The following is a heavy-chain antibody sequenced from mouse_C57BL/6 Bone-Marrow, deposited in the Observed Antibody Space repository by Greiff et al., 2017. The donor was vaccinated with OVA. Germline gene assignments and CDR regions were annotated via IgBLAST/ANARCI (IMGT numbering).Heavy chain of an antibody. J-gene: IGHJ3*01. CDR3: ARGGRSPFAY. CDR2: INPSTGGT. D-gene: IGHD1-1*02. Sequence: VQLQQSGPELVKPGASVKISCKASGYSFTGYYMNWVKQSPEKSLEWIGEINPSTGGTTYNQKFKAKATLTVDKSSSTAYMQLKSLTSDDSAVYNCARGGRSPFAYWGQGTLVTVSA. CDR1: GYSFTGYY. V-gene: IGHV1-42*01.